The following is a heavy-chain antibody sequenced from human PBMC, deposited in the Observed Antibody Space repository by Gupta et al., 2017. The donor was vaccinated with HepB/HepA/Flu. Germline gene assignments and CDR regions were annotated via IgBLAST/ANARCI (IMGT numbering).Heavy chain of an antibody. CDR1: GGSISSSSYY. CDR3: ARSGASDYGDYGETLAGAFDI. D-gene: IGHD4-17*01. CDR2: IYYSGST. V-gene: IGHV4-39*01. J-gene: IGHJ3*02. Sequence: QLQLQESGPGLVKPSETLSLTCTVSGGSISSSSYYWGWIRQPPGKGLEWIGSIYYSGSTYYNPSLKSRVTISVDTSKNQFSLKLSSVTAADTAVYYCARSGASDYGDYGETLAGAFDIWGQGTMVTVSS.